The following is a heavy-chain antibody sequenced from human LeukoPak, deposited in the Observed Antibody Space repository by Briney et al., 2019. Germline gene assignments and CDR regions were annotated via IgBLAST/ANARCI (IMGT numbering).Heavy chain of an antibody. Sequence: SETLSLTCTVSGGSISSSTYYWSWIRQPAGKGLDWIGRIYTSGSTNYNPSLKSRVTMSVDTSKKQFSLRLSSVTAADTAVYYCARDLQFGDWPVRAFDPWGQGTLVTVSS. CDR3: ARDLQFGDWPVRAFDP. CDR2: IYTSGST. CDR1: GGSISSSTYY. J-gene: IGHJ5*02. D-gene: IGHD2-21*02. V-gene: IGHV4-61*02.